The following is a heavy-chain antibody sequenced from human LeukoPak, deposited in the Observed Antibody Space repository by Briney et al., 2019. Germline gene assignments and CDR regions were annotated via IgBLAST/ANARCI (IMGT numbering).Heavy chain of an antibody. V-gene: IGHV4-34*01. CDR3: ARGGGSSTSCYFCYYYGMDV. J-gene: IGHJ6*04. CDR2: INHSGST. CDR1: GGSFSGYY. Sequence: SETLSLTCAVYGGSFSGYYWSWIHQPPGKGLEWIGEINHSGSTNYNPSLKSRVTISVDTSKNQFSLKLSSVTAADTAVYYCARGGGSSTSCYFCYYYGMDVWGKGTTVTVSS. D-gene: IGHD2-2*01.